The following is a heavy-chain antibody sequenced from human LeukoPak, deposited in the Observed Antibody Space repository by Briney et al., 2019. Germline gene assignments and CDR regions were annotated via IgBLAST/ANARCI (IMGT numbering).Heavy chain of an antibody. CDR2: IDWDDDK. CDR3: AHYKYSYHYDSSGYH. CDR1: GFSLSTSGMC. J-gene: IGHJ4*02. Sequence: RESDPTLVNPTQTLTLTCTFSGFSLSTSGMCVSWIRQPPGKALEWLARIDWDDDKYYSTSLKTRLTISKDTSKNQVVLTMTNMDPVDTATYYCAHYKYSYHYDSSGYHWGQGTLVTVSS. V-gene: IGHV2-70*11. D-gene: IGHD3-22*01.